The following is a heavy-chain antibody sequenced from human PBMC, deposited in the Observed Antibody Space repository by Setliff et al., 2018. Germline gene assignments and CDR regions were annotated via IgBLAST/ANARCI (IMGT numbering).Heavy chain of an antibody. V-gene: IGHV3-49*04. CDR3: TRSSGAFDI. Sequence: GGSVRLSCIVSGFTISDYAMSWVRQAPGKGLEWVGFIGSKTYGGTTEYAASVKGRFTISRDAKNIAYLQMNSLKTEDTAVYYCTRSSGAFDIWGQGTMVTVS. J-gene: IGHJ3*02. CDR1: GFTISDYA. CDR2: IGSKTYGGTT.